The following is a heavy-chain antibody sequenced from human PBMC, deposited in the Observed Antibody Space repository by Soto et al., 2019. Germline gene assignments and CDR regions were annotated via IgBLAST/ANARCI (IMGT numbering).Heavy chain of an antibody. D-gene: IGHD3-10*01. J-gene: IGHJ6*02. CDR2: IWYDGSGK. CDR1: GFTFSSYG. V-gene: IGHV3-33*01. CDR3: ARDRVTMVRGLAYYGMDV. Sequence: GGSLRLSCAASGFTFSSYGIHWVRQAPGKGLEWAAVIWYDGSGKYYADSVKGRFTISRDNSKNTLYLQMNSLRAEDTAVYYCARDRVTMVRGLAYYGMDVWGQGTTVTVSS.